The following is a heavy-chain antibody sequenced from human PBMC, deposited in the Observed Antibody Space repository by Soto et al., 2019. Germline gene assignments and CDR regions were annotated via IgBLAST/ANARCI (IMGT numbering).Heavy chain of an antibody. CDR3: SGLRRWVGATRERAFDI. V-gene: IGHV3-23*01. J-gene: IGHJ3*02. CDR1: GFTFSSYA. Sequence: GGSLRLSCAASGFTFSSYAMSWVRQAPGKGLEWVSAISGSGGSTYYADSVKGRFTISRDNSKNTVFLQMNSLRADDTAVYYCSGLRRWVGATRERAFDIWCQGIMVTVSS. CDR2: ISGSGGST. D-gene: IGHD1-26*01.